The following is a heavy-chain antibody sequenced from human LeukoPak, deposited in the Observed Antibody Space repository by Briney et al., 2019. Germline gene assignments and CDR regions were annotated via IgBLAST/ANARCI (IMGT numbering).Heavy chain of an antibody. V-gene: IGHV4-59*12. CDR2: IYYSGST. Sequence: PSETLSLTCTVSGGSISSYYWSWIRQPPGKGLEWIGYIYYSGSTNYNPSLKSRVTISVDTSKNQFSLKLSSVTAADTAVYYCARTNNVFYYFDYWGQGTLVTVSS. D-gene: IGHD2/OR15-2a*01. CDR3: ARTNNVFYYFDY. CDR1: GGSISSYY. J-gene: IGHJ4*02.